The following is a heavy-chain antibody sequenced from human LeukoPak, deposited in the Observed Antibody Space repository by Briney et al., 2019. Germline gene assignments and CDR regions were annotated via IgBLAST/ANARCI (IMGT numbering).Heavy chain of an antibody. CDR1: GGTFSSYA. D-gene: IGHD4-17*01. CDR2: IIPIFGIA. Sequence: EASVKVSCKASGGTFSSYAISWVRQAPGQGLEWMGRIIPIFGIANYAQKFQGRVTITADKSTSTAYMELSSLRSGDTAVYYCATAVHDYGDYVGGMGAFDIWGQGTMVTVSS. J-gene: IGHJ3*02. CDR3: ATAVHDYGDYVGGMGAFDI. V-gene: IGHV1-69*04.